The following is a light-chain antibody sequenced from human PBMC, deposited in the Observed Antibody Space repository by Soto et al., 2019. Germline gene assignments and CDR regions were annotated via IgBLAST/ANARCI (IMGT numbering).Light chain of an antibody. J-gene: IGKJ4*01. CDR2: GAS. CDR1: QTVSSSY. CDR3: QQYGSSPT. Sequence: EIVLTQSPGTLSLSQGERATLSCRASQTVSSSYLAWYQQKPGQAPRLLIYGASSRATGIPDRFSGSGSGTDATLTINRLEPEDFAVYYCQQYGSSPTFGGGTKVDIK. V-gene: IGKV3-20*01.